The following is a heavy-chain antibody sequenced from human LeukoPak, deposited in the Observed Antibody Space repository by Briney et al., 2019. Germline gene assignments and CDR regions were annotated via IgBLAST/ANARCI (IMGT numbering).Heavy chain of an antibody. Sequence: PSETLSLTCAVSGGSISSNSYYWGWIRQPPGKGLEWIGSIYYSGSTYYDPSLKSRVTISVDTSKNQFSLKLSSVTAADTAVYYCARTRYYYNSRSYGAPYYFDYWGQGTLVTVSS. CDR3: ARTRYYYNSRSYGAPYYFDY. CDR1: GGSISSNSYY. J-gene: IGHJ4*02. V-gene: IGHV4-39*01. CDR2: IYYSGST. D-gene: IGHD3-10*01.